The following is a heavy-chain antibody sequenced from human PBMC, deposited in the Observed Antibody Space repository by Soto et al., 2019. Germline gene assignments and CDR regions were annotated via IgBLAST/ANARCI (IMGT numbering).Heavy chain of an antibody. J-gene: IGHJ4*02. Sequence: SETLSPTCTVSGGSISSYYWSWIRQPPEKGLEWIGYIYYSGSTNYNPSLKSRVTISVDTSKNQFSLKLSSVTAADTAVYYCARDGGGYDQYDYWGQGTLVTGSS. V-gene: IGHV4-59*01. CDR3: ARDGGGYDQYDY. D-gene: IGHD5-12*01. CDR2: IYYSGST. CDR1: GGSISSYY.